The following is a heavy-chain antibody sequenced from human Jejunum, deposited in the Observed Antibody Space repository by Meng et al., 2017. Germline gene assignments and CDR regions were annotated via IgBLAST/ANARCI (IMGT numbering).Heavy chain of an antibody. CDR2: ISTDGSTT. V-gene: IGHV3-74*01. CDR1: GFTFSTYW. CDR3: ARNYAASGDY. J-gene: IGHJ4*02. D-gene: IGHD3-16*01. Sequence: GGSLRLSCVASGFTFSTYWMHWVRQVPGKGLVWVSRISTDGSTTAYADSVKGRFTISRDNANNTVFLQMNSLTAEDTAVYYCARNYAASGDYWGQGILVTVSS.